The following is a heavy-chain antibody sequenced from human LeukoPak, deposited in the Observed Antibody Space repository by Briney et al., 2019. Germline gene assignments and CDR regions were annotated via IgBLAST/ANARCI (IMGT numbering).Heavy chain of an antibody. J-gene: IGHJ3*02. D-gene: IGHD2-15*01. Sequence: GGSLRLSCAASGFTFSSYSMNWVRQAPGKGLEWVSSISSSSSYIYYADSVKGRFTISRDNAKNSLYLQMNSLRAEDTAVYYCARGGIVVVVAATSSDAFDIWGQGTMVTVSS. CDR2: ISSSSSYI. CDR1: GFTFSSYS. CDR3: ARGGIVVVVAATSSDAFDI. V-gene: IGHV3-21*01.